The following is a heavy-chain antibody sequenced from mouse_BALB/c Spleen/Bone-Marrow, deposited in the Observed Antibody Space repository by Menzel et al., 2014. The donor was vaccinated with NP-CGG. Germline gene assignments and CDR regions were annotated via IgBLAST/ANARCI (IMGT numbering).Heavy chain of an antibody. J-gene: IGHJ1*01. V-gene: IGHV1-20*02. CDR2: INPYNGDT. Sequence: EVKLMESGPELVKPGASVKISCKASGYSFTGYFMNWVMQSHGKSLEWIGRINPYNGDTFYTQKFKGKATLTVDKSSSTDHMELRSLASEDSAVYDCAREGGYYYGSSPYFDVWGAGTTVTVSS. CDR3: AREGGYYYGSSPYFDV. CDR1: GYSFTGYF. D-gene: IGHD1-1*01.